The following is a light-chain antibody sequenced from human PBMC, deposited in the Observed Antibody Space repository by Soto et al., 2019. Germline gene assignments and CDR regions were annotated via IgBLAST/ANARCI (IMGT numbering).Light chain of an antibody. V-gene: IGKV3-15*01. J-gene: IGKJ1*01. CDR3: QQYRKWPRT. CDR2: GAS. CDR1: QSVDID. Sequence: EVVLTQSPATLSVSPGERVTLSCRASQSVDIDLAWYQQIPGQAPRLLIYGASTRAPDMPGRFSGRGSGTEFTLTISSMQSEDYAVYYCQQYRKWPRTFGQGTKVGIK.